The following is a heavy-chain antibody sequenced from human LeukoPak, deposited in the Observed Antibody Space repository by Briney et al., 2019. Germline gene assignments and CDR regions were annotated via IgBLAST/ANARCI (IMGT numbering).Heavy chain of an antibody. J-gene: IGHJ4*02. D-gene: IGHD2-2*01. CDR2: IFYSGNT. V-gene: IGHV4-59*01. CDR1: GGSISPYY. CDR3: ARVVCTSCPYFDY. Sequence: SETLSLTCTVSGGSISPYYWTRIRQPPGKGLEWLGYIFYSGNTLYNPSVKSRITMSLDTSKNQFSLNLSSVTAADTAVYYCARVVCTSCPYFDYWGQGTLVTVSS.